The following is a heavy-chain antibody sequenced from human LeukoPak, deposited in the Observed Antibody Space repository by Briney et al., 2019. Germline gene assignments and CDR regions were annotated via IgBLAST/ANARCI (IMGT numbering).Heavy chain of an antibody. V-gene: IGHV3-48*04. CDR2: ISSSSSTI. Sequence: PGGSLRLSCAASGFTFSSYSMNWVRQAPGKGLEWVSYISSSSSTIYYADSVKGRFTISRDNAKNSLYLQMNSLRAEDTAVYYCARDLILGIYSRALRYFDLWGRGTLVTVSS. CDR3: ARDLILGIYSRALRYFDL. CDR1: GFTFSSYS. J-gene: IGHJ2*01. D-gene: IGHD7-27*01.